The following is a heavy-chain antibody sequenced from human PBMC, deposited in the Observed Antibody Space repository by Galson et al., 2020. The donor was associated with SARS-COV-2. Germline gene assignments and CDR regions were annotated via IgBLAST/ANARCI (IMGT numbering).Heavy chain of an antibody. J-gene: IGHJ6*02. CDR3: AGEVLKLGTYYYYGMDV. CDR1: GGSISSSSYY. D-gene: IGHD6-13*01. V-gene: IGHV4-39*02. CDR2: IYYSGST. Sequence: SETLSLTCTVSGGSISSSSYYWGWIRQPPGKGLEWIGSIYYSGSTYYNPSLKSRVTISVDTSKNQFSLKLSSVTAADTAVYYCAGEVLKLGTYYYYGMDVWGQGTTVTVCS.